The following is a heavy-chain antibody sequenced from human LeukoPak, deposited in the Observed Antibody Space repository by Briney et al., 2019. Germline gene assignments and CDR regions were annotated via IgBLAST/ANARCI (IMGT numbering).Heavy chain of an antibody. D-gene: IGHD4-17*01. CDR3: AKDPDYGDYTLDY. CDR1: GFTFKNAW. Sequence: GGSLRLSCAASGFTFKNAWMTWVRQAPGKGLEWVSAISGSGGSTYYADSVKGRFTISRDNSKNTLYLQMNSLRAEDTAVYYCAKDPDYGDYTLDYWGQGTLVTVSS. V-gene: IGHV3-23*01. J-gene: IGHJ4*02. CDR2: ISGSGGST.